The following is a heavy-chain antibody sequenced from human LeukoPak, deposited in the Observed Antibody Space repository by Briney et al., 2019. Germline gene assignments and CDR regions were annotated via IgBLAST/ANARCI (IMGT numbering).Heavy chain of an antibody. CDR2: IWYDGSNK. Sequence: GGSLRLSCAASGFTFSSYGMPWVRQAPGKGLEWVAVIWYDGSNKYYADSVKGRFTISRDNSRNTLYLQMNSLRAEDTAVYYCAKSLGYSGYDDNWFDPWGQGTLVTVSS. J-gene: IGHJ5*02. V-gene: IGHV3-33*06. D-gene: IGHD5-12*01. CDR3: AKSLGYSGYDDNWFDP. CDR1: GFTFSSYG.